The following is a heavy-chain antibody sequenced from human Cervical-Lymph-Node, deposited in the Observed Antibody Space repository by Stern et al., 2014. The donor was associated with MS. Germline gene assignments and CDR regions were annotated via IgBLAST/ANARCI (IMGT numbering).Heavy chain of an antibody. V-gene: IGHV4-31*03. Sequence: QLQLQESGPGLVKPSQTLSLTCTVSGGSISSGGYYWSWIRQHPGKGLEWLGYIYYSGSTYYNPSLKSGVTISVDTSKNQFSLKLSSVTAADTAVYYCARGNAVTSYYFDYWGQGTLVTVSS. CDR2: IYYSGST. CDR1: GGSISSGGYY. D-gene: IGHD5-18*01. J-gene: IGHJ4*02. CDR3: ARGNAVTSYYFDY.